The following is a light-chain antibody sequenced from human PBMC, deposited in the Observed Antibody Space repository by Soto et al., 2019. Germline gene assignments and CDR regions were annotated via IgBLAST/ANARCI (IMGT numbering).Light chain of an antibody. CDR3: QQYGSSRIT. Sequence: DIVLTQSPATLSLSPGERATLSCRASQSVSNFLAWYQQRPGQAPRLLIYDSSTRATGFPDRFSGSGSGTGFTLTISRLEPEDFAVYYCQQYGSSRITFGQGTRLEIK. CDR2: DSS. J-gene: IGKJ5*01. V-gene: IGKV3-20*01. CDR1: QSVSNF.